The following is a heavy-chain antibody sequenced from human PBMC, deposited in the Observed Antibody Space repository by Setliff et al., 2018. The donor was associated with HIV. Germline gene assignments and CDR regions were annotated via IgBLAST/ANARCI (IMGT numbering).Heavy chain of an antibody. CDR1: GGSISSSSYY. J-gene: IGHJ6*02. D-gene: IGHD2-2*01. Sequence: ETLSLTCTVSGGSISSSSYYWGWIRQSPGKGLEWIGSFYHSGSTHYNPSLKSRVTISVDTSTNQLSLKLSSVTAADTAVYYCARRGVPAARNYYYYAMDVWGQGTTVTVSS. CDR2: FYHSGST. CDR3: ARRGVPAARNYYYYAMDV. V-gene: IGHV4-39*01.